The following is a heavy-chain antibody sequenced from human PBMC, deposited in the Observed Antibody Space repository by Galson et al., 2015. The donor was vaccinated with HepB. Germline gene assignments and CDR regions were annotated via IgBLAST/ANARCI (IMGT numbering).Heavy chain of an antibody. V-gene: IGHV1-18*01. CDR1: GYTFSRYG. CDR2: ISGGNANT. CDR3: ARGGYSYGKFDY. J-gene: IGHJ4*02. Sequence: SVKVSCKASGYTFSRYGISWVRQAPGQGLEWMGWISGGNANTNYAQKLQGRVTMTTDTSTSTAYMELTSLRSDDTAVYYCARGGYSYGKFDYWGQGTLVTVSS. D-gene: IGHD5-18*01.